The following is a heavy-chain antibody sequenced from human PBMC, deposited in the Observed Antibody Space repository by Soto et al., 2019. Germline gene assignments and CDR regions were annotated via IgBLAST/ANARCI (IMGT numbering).Heavy chain of an antibody. D-gene: IGHD2-2*01. Sequence: QVQLVQSGAEVKKPGSSVKVSCKASGGTFSSYAISWVRQAPGQGLEWMGGIIPISGTANYAQKFQGRVTITADESTSTAYMELSSLRSEDTVVYDCARSQGSSTSLEIYYYYYYGMDVWGHGTTVTVFS. J-gene: IGHJ6*02. CDR2: IIPISGTA. CDR1: GGTFSSYA. CDR3: ARSQGSSTSLEIYYYYYYGMDV. V-gene: IGHV1-69*01.